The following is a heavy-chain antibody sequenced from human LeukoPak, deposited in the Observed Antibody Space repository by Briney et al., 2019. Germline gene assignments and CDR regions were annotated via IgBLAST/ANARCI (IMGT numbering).Heavy chain of an antibody. J-gene: IGHJ3*02. CDR3: AIRAHVVSTGAFDI. CDR1: GGTFSSYA. V-gene: IGHV1-69*05. D-gene: IGHD3-22*01. CDR2: IIPIFGTA. Sequence: GASVKVSCKASGGTFSSYAISWVRQAPGQGLEWMGGIIPIFGTANYAQKFQGRVTITTDESTSTAYMELSSLRSEDTAVYYCAIRAHVVSTGAFDIWGQGTMVTVSS.